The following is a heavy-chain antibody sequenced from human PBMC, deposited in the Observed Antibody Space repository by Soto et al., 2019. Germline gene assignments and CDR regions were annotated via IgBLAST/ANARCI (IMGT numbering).Heavy chain of an antibody. V-gene: IGHV4-30-4*01. CDR1: GGSISSGDYY. D-gene: IGHD5-18*01. CDR3: ASSRYGYIFYDY. Sequence: QVQLQESGPGLVKPSQTLSLTCTVSGGSISSGDYYWSWIRQPPGKGLEWIRYIYYSGSTYYNPSLKSRLTISVDTSENQFSLKLSSVTAADTAVYYCASSRYGYIFYDYWGQGTLVTVSS. CDR2: IYYSGST. J-gene: IGHJ4*02.